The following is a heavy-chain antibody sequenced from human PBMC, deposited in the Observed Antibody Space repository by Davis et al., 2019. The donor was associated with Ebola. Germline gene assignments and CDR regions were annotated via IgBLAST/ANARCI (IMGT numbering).Heavy chain of an antibody. V-gene: IGHV3-74*01. Sequence: PGGSLRLSCAASGLTFSNYWMHWVRQVPGKGLVWVSRINYDGSITNYADSVKGRFTISRDNAKNSLYLQMNSLRAEDTAVYYCARDRPLDFFFGDYYGMDVWGQGTTVTVSS. CDR2: INYDGSIT. CDR3: ARDRPLDFFFGDYYGMDV. D-gene: IGHD3-16*01. J-gene: IGHJ6*02. CDR1: GLTFSNYW.